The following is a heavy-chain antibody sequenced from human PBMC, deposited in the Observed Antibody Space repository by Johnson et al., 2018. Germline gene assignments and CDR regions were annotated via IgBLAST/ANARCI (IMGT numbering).Heavy chain of an antibody. D-gene: IGHD3/OR15-3a*01. CDR1: GFTFDDYG. J-gene: IGHJ4*02. CDR2: INWNGGST. Sequence: VQLVESGGGVVRPGGSLRLSCAASGFTFDDYGMSWVRQAPGKGLEWVSGINWNGGSTGYVASVQGRFTISRDNAKNSLTLQMNSRRAEDTALYHRARVFGHIYGSFDYWGQGTLVTVSS. V-gene: IGHV3-20*01. CDR3: ARVFGHIYGSFDY.